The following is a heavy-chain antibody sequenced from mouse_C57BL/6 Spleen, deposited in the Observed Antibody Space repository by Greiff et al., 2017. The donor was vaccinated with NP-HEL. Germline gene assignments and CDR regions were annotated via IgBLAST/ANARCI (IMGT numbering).Heavy chain of an antibody. D-gene: IGHD4-1*01. CDR3: ARPLTGALCAY. CDR1: GFTFSSYT. V-gene: IGHV5-9*01. J-gene: IGHJ3*01. Sequence: EVHLVESGGGLVKPGGSLKLSCAASGFTFSSYTVSWVRQTPEKRLEWVATISGGGGNTYYPDSVKGRFTISRDNAKNTLYLQMSSLRAEDTALYYCARPLTGALCAYWGQGTLVTVSA. CDR2: ISGGGGNT.